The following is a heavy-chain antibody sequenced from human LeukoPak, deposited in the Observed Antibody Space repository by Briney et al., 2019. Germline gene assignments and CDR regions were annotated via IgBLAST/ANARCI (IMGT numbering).Heavy chain of an antibody. CDR1: GGSISSSSYY. CDR2: IYYSGST. Sequence: SETLSLTCTVSGGSISSSSYYWGWIRQPPGKGPEWIGSIYYSGSTYYNPSLKSRVSISVDTSKNQFSLKLSSVTAADTAVYYCARHDGYYYDSSGGYWGQGTLVTVSS. V-gene: IGHV4-39*01. CDR3: ARHDGYYYDSSGGY. J-gene: IGHJ4*02. D-gene: IGHD3-22*01.